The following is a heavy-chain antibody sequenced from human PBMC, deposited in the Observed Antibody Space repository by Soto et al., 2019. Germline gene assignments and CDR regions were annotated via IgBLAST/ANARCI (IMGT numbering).Heavy chain of an antibody. CDR1: GGSINSYF. D-gene: IGHD3-10*01. CDR3: ARAGTNMVQFDY. J-gene: IGHJ4*02. Sequence: SETLSLTCTVSGGSINSYFWSWIRQSPGKGLEWIGHIYYSGSTSYSPSLKSRVSISVDTSKNQFSLEVHSVTAADTAVYYCARAGTNMVQFDYWGQGTLVT. CDR2: IYYSGST. V-gene: IGHV4-59*01.